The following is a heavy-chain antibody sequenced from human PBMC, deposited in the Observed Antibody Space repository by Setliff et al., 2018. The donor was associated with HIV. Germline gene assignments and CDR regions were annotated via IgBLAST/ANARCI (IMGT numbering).Heavy chain of an antibody. CDR1: GGSISSYC. V-gene: IGHV4-4*09. J-gene: IGHJ4*02. CDR3: ARGLSFYDPGGFDY. D-gene: IGHD3-22*01. CDR2: IFSSGST. Sequence: SETLSLTCTVSGGSISSYCWNWIRQSPGRGLEWIGFIFSSGSTKYNPSLQSRVTISVDTSKNQFSLKLSSVTAADTAVYYCARGLSFYDPGGFDYWGQGTLVTVSS.